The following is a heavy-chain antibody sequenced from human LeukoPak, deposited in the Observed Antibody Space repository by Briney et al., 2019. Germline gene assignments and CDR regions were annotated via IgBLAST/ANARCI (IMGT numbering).Heavy chain of an antibody. J-gene: IGHJ3*02. CDR2: IWYDGSIK. CDR3: ARVGSGSYFLDGFDI. V-gene: IGHV3-33*01. Sequence: GGSLRLSCAASGFTFSSYGMHWVRQAPGKGLEWVAVIWYDGSIKYYADSVKGRFTISRDNPKNTLYLQMNSLRTEDTAVYYCARVGSGSYFLDGFDIWGQGTMVTVSS. CDR1: GFTFSSYG. D-gene: IGHD1-26*01.